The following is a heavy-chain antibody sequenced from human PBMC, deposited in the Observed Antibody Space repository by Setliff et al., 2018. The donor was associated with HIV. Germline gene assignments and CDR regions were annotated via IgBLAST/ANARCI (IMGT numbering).Heavy chain of an antibody. D-gene: IGHD6-19*01. CDR3: ATGITMAPDY. J-gene: IGHJ4*02. CDR1: GDSVSSTGNY. CDR2: IYYTENT. Sequence: PSETLSLTCSVSGDSVSSTGNYWGWIRQPPGKGLEWIGSIYYTENTYYNPSLKSRLTISLDTSKKQFSLRLSSVTAADTAVYYCATGITMAPDYWGQGSLVTVSS. V-gene: IGHV4-39*07.